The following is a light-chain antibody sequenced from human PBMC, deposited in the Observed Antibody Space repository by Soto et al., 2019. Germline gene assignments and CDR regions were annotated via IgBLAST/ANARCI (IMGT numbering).Light chain of an antibody. CDR1: QSVTTNY. V-gene: IGKV3-20*01. Sequence: EIVLTQSPGTLSLSPGERDTLSCRATQSVTTNYLAWYQQKPGQAPRLLIYGASIRATGIPDRFSGSGSGTDFTLTISRLEPEDFAVYYCQHYGSSPPNTFGQGTKLEIK. CDR3: QHYGSSPPNT. CDR2: GAS. J-gene: IGKJ2*01.